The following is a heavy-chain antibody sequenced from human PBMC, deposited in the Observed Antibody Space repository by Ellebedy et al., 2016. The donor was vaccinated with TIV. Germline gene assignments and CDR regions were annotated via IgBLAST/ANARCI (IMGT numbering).Heavy chain of an antibody. CDR3: ARERVYVSGSGRRYGMDV. D-gene: IGHD3-10*01. J-gene: IGHJ6*02. Sequence: MPSETLSLTCTVSGGSIGGYYWSWIRQPPGKGLEYIGYRYNSGSSNYNPSLKSRVTIALDTSKNQFSLNLSSVTAADTAVYFCARERVYVSGSGRRYGMDVWGPGTTVTVSS. CDR1: GGSIGGYY. CDR2: RYNSGSS. V-gene: IGHV4-59*01.